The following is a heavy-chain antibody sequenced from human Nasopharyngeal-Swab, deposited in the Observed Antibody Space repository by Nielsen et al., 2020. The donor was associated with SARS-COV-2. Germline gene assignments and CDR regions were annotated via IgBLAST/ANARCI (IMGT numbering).Heavy chain of an antibody. J-gene: IGHJ6*02. V-gene: IGHV3-48*02. D-gene: IGHD5-18*01. CDR1: GFTFSTYI. Sequence: GGSLRLSCAASGFTFSTYIMNWVRQAPGKGLEWVSYISGGSSAIYYADSVKGRFTISRDNAKNSLYLQMNSLRDEDTAVYFCARDPGNSYANMDVWGQGTTVTVSS. CDR3: ARDPGNSYANMDV. CDR2: ISGGSSAI.